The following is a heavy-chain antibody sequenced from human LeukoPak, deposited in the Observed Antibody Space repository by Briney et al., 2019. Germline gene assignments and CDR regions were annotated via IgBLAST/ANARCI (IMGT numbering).Heavy chain of an antibody. D-gene: IGHD3-22*01. CDR3: AKEARGYYDSSGYPNAFDI. V-gene: IGHV3-9*01. CDR2: ISWNSGSI. CDR1: RIIFSEFG. J-gene: IGHJ3*02. Sequence: GGSLRLSFPASRIIFSEFGMHGVRQAPGRGLKGVSGISWNSGSIGYADSVKGRFTISRDNAKNSLYLQMNSLRAEDTALYYCAKEARGYYDSSGYPNAFDIWGQGTMVTVSS.